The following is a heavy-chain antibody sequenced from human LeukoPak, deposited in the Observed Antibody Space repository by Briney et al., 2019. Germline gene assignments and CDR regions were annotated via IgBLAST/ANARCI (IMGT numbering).Heavy chain of an antibody. V-gene: IGHV3-30*18. CDR3: AKGHSSGWYLDS. J-gene: IGHJ4*02. Sequence: PGGSLRLSCAASGFTFSSYDMHWVRQAPGKGLEWVALTSYDGSNKYYPDSVKGRFTISRDSSTNTLYLQMISLRAEDTAVYYCAKGHSSGWYLDSWGQGTLVTVSS. CDR2: TSYDGSNK. D-gene: IGHD6-19*01. CDR1: GFTFSSYD.